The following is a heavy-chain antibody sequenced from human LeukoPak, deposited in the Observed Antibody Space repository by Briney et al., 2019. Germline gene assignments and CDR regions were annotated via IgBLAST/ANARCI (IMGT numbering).Heavy chain of an antibody. Sequence: SETLSLTCAVYGGSFSGYYWSWIRQPPGEGLEWIGYIYYSGSTNYNPSLKSRVTISVDTSKDQFSLKLSSVTAADTAVYYCARDRGSTMIVVDHDAFDIWGQGTMVTVSS. CDR2: IYYSGST. V-gene: IGHV4-59*01. D-gene: IGHD3-22*01. J-gene: IGHJ3*02. CDR1: GGSFSGYY. CDR3: ARDRGSTMIVVDHDAFDI.